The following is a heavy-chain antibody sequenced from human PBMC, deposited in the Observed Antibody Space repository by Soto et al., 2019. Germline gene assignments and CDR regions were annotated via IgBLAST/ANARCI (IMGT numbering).Heavy chain of an antibody. Sequence: SETLSLTCTVSGGSISSYYWSWIRQPPGKGLEWIGYIYYSGSTNYNPSLKSRVTISVDTSKNQFSLKLSSVTAADTAVYYCARGWCSGGSCFSSYFQHWGQGTLVTVSS. CDR1: GGSISSYY. V-gene: IGHV4-59*01. J-gene: IGHJ1*01. CDR2: IYYSGST. CDR3: ARGWCSGGSCFSSYFQH. D-gene: IGHD2-15*01.